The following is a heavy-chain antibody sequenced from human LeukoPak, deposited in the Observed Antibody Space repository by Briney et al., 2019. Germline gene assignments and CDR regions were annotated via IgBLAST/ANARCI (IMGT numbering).Heavy chain of an antibody. V-gene: IGHV3-64D*06. Sequence: GGSLRLSCSASGFTFSSYGMHWVRQAPGKGLEYVSAINSNGDSTSYADSVKGRFTISRDNSKNTLYPQMSSLRPEDTAVYYCVRRVAAAGTALWYFDLWGRGTLVTVSS. CDR3: VRRVAAAGTALWYFDL. J-gene: IGHJ2*01. CDR1: GFTFSSYG. D-gene: IGHD6-13*01. CDR2: INSNGDST.